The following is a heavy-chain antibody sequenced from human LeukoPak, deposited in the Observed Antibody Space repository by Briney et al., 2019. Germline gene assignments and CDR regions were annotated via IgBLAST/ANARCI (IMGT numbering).Heavy chain of an antibody. D-gene: IGHD7-27*01. CDR3: ARDFSGEGYFDY. Sequence: SETLSLTCTVSGYSISSGYYWGWIRQPPGKGLEWIGYIYHSGSTYYNPSLKSRVTISVDRSKDQFSLKLSSVTAADTAVYYCARDFSGEGYFDYWGQGTLVTVSS. CDR2: IYHSGST. CDR1: GYSISSGYY. V-gene: IGHV4-38-2*02. J-gene: IGHJ4*02.